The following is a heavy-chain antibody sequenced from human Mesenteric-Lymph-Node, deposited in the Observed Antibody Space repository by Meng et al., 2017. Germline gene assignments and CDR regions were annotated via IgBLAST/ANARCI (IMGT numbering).Heavy chain of an antibody. D-gene: IGHD3-10*01. Sequence: GESLMSSCAASGFIFSSYAMHWVRQAPGKGLEWVAVISYDGSNKYYADSVKGRFTISRDNSKDTLYLQMNSLGAEDTDVYYCERDRDDEGLDYWGQGTLVTVSS. CDR1: GFIFSSYA. V-gene: IGHV3-30*01. J-gene: IGHJ4*02. CDR2: ISYDGSNK. CDR3: ERDRDDEGLDY.